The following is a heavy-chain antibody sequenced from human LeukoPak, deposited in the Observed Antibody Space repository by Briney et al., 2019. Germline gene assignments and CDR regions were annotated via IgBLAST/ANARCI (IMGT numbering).Heavy chain of an antibody. CDR2: ISSSSSTI. V-gene: IGHV3-48*01. Sequence: YPGGSLRLSCAASGFTFSSYSMNWVRQAPGKGLEWVSYISSSSSTIYYADSVKGRFTISRANAKNSLYLQMNSLKAEDTAVYYCARDWTEAIPYYDFWSGYPNRFHPWGQGTLVTVSS. CDR3: ARDWTEAIPYYDFWSGYPNRFHP. J-gene: IGHJ5*02. CDR1: GFTFSSYS. D-gene: IGHD3-3*01.